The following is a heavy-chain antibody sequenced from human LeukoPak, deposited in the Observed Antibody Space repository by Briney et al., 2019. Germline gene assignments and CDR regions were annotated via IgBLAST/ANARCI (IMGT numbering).Heavy chain of an antibody. CDR1: GLSFGSYG. D-gene: IGHD6-19*01. V-gene: IGHV3-30*03. Sequence: GGSLRLSCAASGLSFGSYGMHWVRQAPGKGLEWVAVISHEGSTKYYADSVKGRFTISRDNSKDMVYLQMNSLRAEDTAVYYCARTREQWQVLDYGGQGTLVIVSS. CDR2: ISHEGSTK. CDR3: ARTREQWQVLDY. J-gene: IGHJ4*02.